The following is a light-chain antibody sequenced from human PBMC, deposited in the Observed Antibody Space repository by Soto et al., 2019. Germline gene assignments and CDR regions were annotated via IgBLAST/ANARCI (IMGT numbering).Light chain of an antibody. V-gene: IGLV2-14*01. J-gene: IGLJ1*01. CDR1: SSDVGGYNY. Sequence: QSALTQPASVSGSPGQSITISCTGTSSDVGGYNYVSWYQQHPGKAPKLMIYDVSNRPSGVSDRFSGSKSGNTASLTISGLQAEYEADYYCSSYTSISTGLNVLGTGTKLTVL. CDR3: SSYTSISTGLNV. CDR2: DVS.